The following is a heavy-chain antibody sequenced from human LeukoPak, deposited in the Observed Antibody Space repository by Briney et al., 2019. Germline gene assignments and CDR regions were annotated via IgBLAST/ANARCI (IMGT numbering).Heavy chain of an antibody. CDR3: ARVPSPTRVYCSGGSCYQNHAQNENYWYFDL. D-gene: IGHD2-15*01. V-gene: IGHV4-34*01. CDR2: INHSGST. Sequence: NPSETLSLTCAVYGGSFSGYYWSWIRQPPGKGLEWIGEINHSGSTNYNPSLKSRVTISVDTSKNQFSLKLSSVTAADTAVYYCARVPSPTRVYCSGGSCYQNHAQNENYWYFDLWGRGTLVTVSS. J-gene: IGHJ2*01. CDR1: GGSFSGYY.